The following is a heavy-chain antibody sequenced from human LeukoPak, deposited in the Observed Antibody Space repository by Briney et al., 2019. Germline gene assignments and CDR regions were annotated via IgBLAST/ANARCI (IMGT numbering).Heavy chain of an antibody. V-gene: IGHV3-23*01. D-gene: IGHD2-8*01. CDR2: ISGSGGST. CDR1: GFSFSSYA. CDR3: ARYCSNGVCYDY. J-gene: IGHJ4*02. Sequence: PGGSPRLSCAASGFSFSSYAMSWVRQAPGKGLEWVSAISGSGGSTYYGDSVKGRFTISRDNSKNTLYLQMNSLRAEDTAVYYCARYCSNGVCYDYWGQGTLVTVSS.